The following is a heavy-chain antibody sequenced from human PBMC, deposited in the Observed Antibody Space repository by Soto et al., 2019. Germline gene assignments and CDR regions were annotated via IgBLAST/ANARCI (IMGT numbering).Heavy chain of an antibody. CDR2: FDPEDGET. J-gene: IGHJ6*02. CDR3: AKSEDLRIMVFGVRYYGMDV. Sequence: ASVKVSCKVSGYTLTELSMHWVRQAPGKGLEWMGGFDPEDGETIYAQKFQGRVTMTEDTSTDTAYMELSSLRSEDTAVYYCAKSEDLRIMVFGVRYYGMDVRGQGTTVTVSS. CDR1: GYTLTELS. V-gene: IGHV1-24*01. D-gene: IGHD3-3*01.